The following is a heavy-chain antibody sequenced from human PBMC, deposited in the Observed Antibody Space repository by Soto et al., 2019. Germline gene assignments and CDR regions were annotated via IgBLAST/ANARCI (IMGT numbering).Heavy chain of an antibody. Sequence: QVQLVQSGAEVKKPGSSVKVSCKASGGPFSSYAISWVRQAPGQGLEWMGGIIPIFGTANYAQKFQGRVTITADESTSTADMELSSLRSEDTAVYYCARDDVDTAMPYGMDVWGQGTTVTVSS. D-gene: IGHD5-18*01. V-gene: IGHV1-69*12. CDR3: ARDDVDTAMPYGMDV. J-gene: IGHJ6*02. CDR1: GGPFSSYA. CDR2: IIPIFGTA.